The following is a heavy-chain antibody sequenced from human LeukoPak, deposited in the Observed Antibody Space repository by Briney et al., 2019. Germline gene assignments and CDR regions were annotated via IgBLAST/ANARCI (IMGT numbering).Heavy chain of an antibody. CDR3: ARWAASGFHWFDP. V-gene: IGHV4-39*01. CDR2: IYYSGST. CDR1: GGSISSSSYY. Sequence: PSETLSLTCTVSGGSISSSSYYWGWISQPPGNGLEWIGSIYYSGSTYYNPSLKSRVTISVDTSKNQFSLKLSSVTAADTAVYYCARWAASGFHWFDPWGQGTLVTVSS. D-gene: IGHD6-25*01. J-gene: IGHJ5*02.